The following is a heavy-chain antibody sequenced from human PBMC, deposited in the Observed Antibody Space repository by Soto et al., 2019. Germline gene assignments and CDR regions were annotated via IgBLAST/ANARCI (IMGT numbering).Heavy chain of an antibody. CDR1: GGSISSGAYY. J-gene: IGHJ4*02. CDR3: ARANYFDSSGPFDY. CDR2: IYYSGST. D-gene: IGHD3-22*01. V-gene: IGHV4-31*03. Sequence: QVQLQESGPGLVKPSQTLSLTCTVSGGSISSGAYYWSWIRQHPGKGLEWIGYIYYSGSTYYNPCLASRVTXXVXTXRKQFSLKVSSVTAADTAVYYCARANYFDSSGPFDYWGPGTLVTVSS.